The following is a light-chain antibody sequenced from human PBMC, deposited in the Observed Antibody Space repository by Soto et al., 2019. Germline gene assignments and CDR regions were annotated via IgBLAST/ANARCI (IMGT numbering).Light chain of an antibody. CDR1: SSNIGAGYD. Sequence: QSALTQPPSVSGAPGQRVTISCTGSSSNIGAGYDVHWFQQLPGTAPKLLIYGNTNRPSGVPDRFSVSKSGTSASLAITGLQAEDEADYYCQSYDSSLRGRVFGTGTKLTVL. J-gene: IGLJ1*01. CDR2: GNT. CDR3: QSYDSSLRGRV. V-gene: IGLV1-40*01.